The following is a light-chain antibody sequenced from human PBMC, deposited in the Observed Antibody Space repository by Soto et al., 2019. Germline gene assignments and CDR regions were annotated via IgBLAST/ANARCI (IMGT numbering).Light chain of an antibody. CDR2: WAS. CDR3: QQYESTPPT. CDR1: QRVLYSSNNKNY. Sequence: DIVMTQSPDSLALSLGERATINCKSSQRVLYSSNNKNYLAWYQQRPGQPPKLLIYWASTRESGVPDRFSGSGSGTDFTLTITSLQAEDVAVYYCQQYESTPPTFGQGTKLEIK. J-gene: IGKJ2*01. V-gene: IGKV4-1*01.